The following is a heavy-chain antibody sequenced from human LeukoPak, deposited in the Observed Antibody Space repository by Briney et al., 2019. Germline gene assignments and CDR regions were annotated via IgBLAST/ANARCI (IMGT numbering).Heavy chain of an antibody. CDR1: GGSFSGYY. CDR3: ARGRLFKYYDGNLVLRGFDI. J-gene: IGHJ3*02. CDR2: INHSGST. Sequence: PSETLSLTCAVYGGSFSGYYWSWIRQPPGKGLEWIGEINHSGSTNYNPSLKSRVTISVDTSKNQFSLKLSSVTAADTAVYYCARGRLFKYYDGNLVLRGFDIWGQGTMLTVSS. D-gene: IGHD3-22*01. V-gene: IGHV4-34*01.